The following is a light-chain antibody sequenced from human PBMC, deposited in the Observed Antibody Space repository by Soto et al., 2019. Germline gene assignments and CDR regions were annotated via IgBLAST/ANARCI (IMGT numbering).Light chain of an antibody. CDR3: QQRSNWPWT. J-gene: IGKJ1*01. CDR2: DAS. V-gene: IGKV3-11*01. CDR1: QSVSSY. Sequence: EIVLTHAPASLSLSPGKRATRSCRASQSVSSYLAWYQQKPGQAPRLLIYDASNKATVIPARFSGSGSGTDFTLTISSLDTEDFAVYCCQQRSNWPWTFGKGTKLDIK.